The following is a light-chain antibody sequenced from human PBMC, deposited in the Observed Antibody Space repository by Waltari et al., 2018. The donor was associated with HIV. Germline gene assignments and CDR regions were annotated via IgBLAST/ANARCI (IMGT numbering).Light chain of an antibody. CDR2: FHRDGTL. CDR1: SGHNTYA. CDR3: QPYGSGV. Sequence: QFVVTQSPSASASLGASVQLTCTLRSGHNTYAIAWHQQHPATGPRFLMGFHRDGTLSKGYGIFDRFSVSASGAEFYLTISDLQSEDEAVYYCQPYGSGVFGPGTKLTV. V-gene: IGLV4-69*01. J-gene: IGLJ3*02.